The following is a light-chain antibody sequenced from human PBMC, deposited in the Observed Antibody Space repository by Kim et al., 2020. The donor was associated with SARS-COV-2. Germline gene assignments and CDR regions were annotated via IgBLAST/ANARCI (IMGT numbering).Light chain of an antibody. CDR2: DVR. Sequence: QSALTQPASVSGSPGQSITISCTGTSSDVGGYIYVSWYQQHPGKAPKLMIYDVRRRPSGVSNRFSGSKSGNTASLTISGLQAEDEADYYCSSYTSSGSLRIFGGGTKLTVL. J-gene: IGLJ2*01. CDR1: SSDVGGYIY. CDR3: SSYTSSGSLRI. V-gene: IGLV2-14*01.